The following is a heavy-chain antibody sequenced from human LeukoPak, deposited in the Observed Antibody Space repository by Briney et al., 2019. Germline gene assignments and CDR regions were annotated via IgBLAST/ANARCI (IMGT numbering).Heavy chain of an antibody. J-gene: IGHJ2*01. D-gene: IGHD3-10*02. CDR3: ARDMLGFAYFDL. CDR1: GFTLSSKY. CDR2: IYTGGST. V-gene: IGHV3-53*01. Sequence: GGSLRLSCAASGFTLSSKYMNWVRQAPGKGLEWVSVIYTGGSTFYADSVKGRFTISRDNSRNTLYLQMSSLRAEDTAVYYCARDMLGFAYFDLWGRGTLVTVSS.